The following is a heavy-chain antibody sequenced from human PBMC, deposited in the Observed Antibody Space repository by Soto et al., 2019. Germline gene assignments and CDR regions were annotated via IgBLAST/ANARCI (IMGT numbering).Heavy chain of an antibody. D-gene: IGHD3-16*01. CDR2: IYYSGST. J-gene: IGHJ5*02. CDR3: PGPSTSPNWFDP. CDR1: GGSISSGGYY. V-gene: IGHV4-31*03. Sequence: SETLSLTCTVSGGSISSGGYYWSWIRQHPGKGLEWIGYIYYSGSTYYNPSLKSRVTISVDTSKNQFSLKLSSVTAADTAVYYCPGPSTSPNWFDPWGQGTLVTVSS.